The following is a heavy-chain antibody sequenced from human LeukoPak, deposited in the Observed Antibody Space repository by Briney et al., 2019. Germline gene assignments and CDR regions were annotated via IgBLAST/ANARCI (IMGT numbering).Heavy chain of an antibody. CDR1: GGSMNSNNYN. J-gene: IGHJ4*02. V-gene: IGHV4-39*02. Sequence: SETLSLTCTVSGGSMNSNNYNWGWIRQPPGKGLEWIGSLYYSGSTVYNPSLKSRVTVSADTSKNHFSLKVRSVTAADTAVYYCARLTDDSSGYLDNWGQGTLVTVSS. D-gene: IGHD3-22*01. CDR3: ARLTDDSSGYLDN. CDR2: LYYSGST.